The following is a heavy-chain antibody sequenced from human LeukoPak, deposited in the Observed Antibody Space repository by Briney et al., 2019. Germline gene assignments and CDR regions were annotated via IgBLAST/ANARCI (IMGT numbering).Heavy chain of an antibody. J-gene: IGHJ4*02. CDR3: TRGGSNFDY. CDR1: GGSISSYY. D-gene: IGHD3-10*01. CDR2: IYYSGSA. V-gene: IGHV4-59*01. Sequence: SETLSLTCTVSGGSISSYYWSWVRQPPEKGLEWIGYIYYSGSANYNPSLKSRVTISVDTSKNQFSLQLTSVTAADTAVYFCTRGGSNFDYWGQGTLVTVSS.